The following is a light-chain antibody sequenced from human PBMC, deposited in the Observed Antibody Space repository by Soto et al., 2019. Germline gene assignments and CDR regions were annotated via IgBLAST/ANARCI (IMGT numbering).Light chain of an antibody. CDR2: GAS. V-gene: IGKV3-20*01. CDR3: QQYGSSPRT. CDR1: QSVGSNY. J-gene: IGKJ1*01. Sequence: DIVLTQSPGTLSVSPGERASLSCRASQSVGSNYLAWYQQKPGQAPRLLIYGASSRASGIPDRFSGSGSGADFTLTISRLEPEDFAVYYCQQYGSSPRTFGQGTKVDIK.